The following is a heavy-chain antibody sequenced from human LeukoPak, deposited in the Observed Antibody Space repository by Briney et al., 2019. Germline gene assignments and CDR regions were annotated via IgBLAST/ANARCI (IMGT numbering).Heavy chain of an antibody. CDR3: ARVKGIAVAGRPNTNWFDP. J-gene: IGHJ5*02. Sequence: ASVKVSCKASGYTFTGYYMHWVRQAPGQGLEWMGWINPNSGGTNYAQKFQGRVTMTRDTSISTAYMELSRLRSDDTAVYYCARVKGIAVAGRPNTNWFDPWGQGTLLTVAS. D-gene: IGHD6-19*01. CDR2: INPNSGGT. CDR1: GYTFTGYY. V-gene: IGHV1-2*02.